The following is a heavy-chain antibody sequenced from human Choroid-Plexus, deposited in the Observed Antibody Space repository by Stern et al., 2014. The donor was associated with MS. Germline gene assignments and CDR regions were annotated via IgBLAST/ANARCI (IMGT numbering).Heavy chain of an antibody. V-gene: IGHV3-30*18. D-gene: IGHD2/OR15-2a*01. CDR2: VSYDGSNK. CDR1: GFTFGSCA. Sequence: VQLVQSGGGVVQPGRPLRLSCVASGFTFGSCAMHWVRQAPGKGLEWGAGVSYDGSNKYYADSVKGRFTISRDNSQNTLYMQMSSLRPEDTAVYYWAKDRQYLTYFFDHWGQGSLVTVSS. J-gene: IGHJ5*02. CDR3: AKDRQYLTYFFDH.